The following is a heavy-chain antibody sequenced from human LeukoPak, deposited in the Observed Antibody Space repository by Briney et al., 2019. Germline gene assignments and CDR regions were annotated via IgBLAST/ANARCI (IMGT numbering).Heavy chain of an antibody. V-gene: IGHV3-21*01. J-gene: IGHJ4*02. CDR2: ISSSYI. CDR3: ARAYCSGGSCYPFDY. D-gene: IGHD2-15*01. CDR1: GFTFSSCC. Sequence: GGSLRLSCAASGFTFSSCCNHWVRQAPGKGLEWVSSISSSYIYYADSVKGRFTISRDAAKNSLYLQMNSLRAEDTAVYYCARAYCSGGSCYPFDYWGQGTLVTVSS.